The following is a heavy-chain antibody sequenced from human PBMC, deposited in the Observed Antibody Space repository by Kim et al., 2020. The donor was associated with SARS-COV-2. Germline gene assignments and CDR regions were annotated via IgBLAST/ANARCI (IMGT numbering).Heavy chain of an antibody. CDR3: TSSYDYVWGSYRYYFDY. V-gene: IGHV3-49*04. CDR1: GFTFGDYA. CDR2: IRSKAYGGTT. J-gene: IGHJ4*02. Sequence: GGSLRLSCTASGFTFGDYAMSWVRQAPGKGLEWVGFIRSKAYGGTTEYAASVKGRFTISRDDSKSIAYLQMNSLKTEDTAVYYCTSSYDYVWGSYRYYFDYWGQGTLVTVSS. D-gene: IGHD3-16*02.